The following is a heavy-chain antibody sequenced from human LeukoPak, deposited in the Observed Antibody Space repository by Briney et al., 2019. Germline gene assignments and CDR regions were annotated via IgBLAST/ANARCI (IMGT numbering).Heavy chain of an antibody. CDR2: ISTSSSFI. Sequence: PGGSLRLSCAASGFTLSSYSMSWVRQAPGTGLEWVSSISTSSSFIYYADSVKGRFTIARDNAKNSLYLQMNSLRAEDSAVYYCARRPCTDGVCGFDYWGQGTLVTVSS. J-gene: IGHJ4*02. CDR1: GFTLSSYS. CDR3: ARRPCTDGVCGFDY. V-gene: IGHV3-21*01. D-gene: IGHD2-8*01.